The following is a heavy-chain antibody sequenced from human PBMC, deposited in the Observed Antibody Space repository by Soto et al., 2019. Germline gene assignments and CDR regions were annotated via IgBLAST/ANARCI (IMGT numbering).Heavy chain of an antibody. Sequence: QVQLVQSGAEVKRPGASVKVSCKASGYTFTSYDFNWVRQAPGQGLESMGWVNPNSGNTDDAQKFQGRVTMTRNTSIRTAYMELSSLSSEDTAVYYCARASYLDPAFDIWGQGTMVTVSS. CDR2: VNPNSGNT. CDR3: ARASYLDPAFDI. V-gene: IGHV1-8*01. D-gene: IGHD2-2*03. J-gene: IGHJ3*02. CDR1: GYTFTSYD.